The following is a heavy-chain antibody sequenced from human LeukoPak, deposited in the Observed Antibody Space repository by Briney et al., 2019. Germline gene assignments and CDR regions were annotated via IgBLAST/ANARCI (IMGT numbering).Heavy chain of an antibody. J-gene: IGHJ4*02. Sequence: PSETLSLTCAVYGGSFSGYYWSWIRQPPGKGLEWIGEINHRGSTNYNPSLKSRVTISVDTSKNQFSLKLSSVTAADTAVYYCARGYYGSGSLNWGQGTLVTVSS. V-gene: IGHV4-34*01. CDR3: ARGYYGSGSLN. CDR2: INHRGST. CDR1: GGSFSGYY. D-gene: IGHD3-10*01.